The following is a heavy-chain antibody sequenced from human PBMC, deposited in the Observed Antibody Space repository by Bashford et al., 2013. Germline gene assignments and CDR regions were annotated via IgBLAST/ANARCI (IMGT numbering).Heavy chain of an antibody. J-gene: IGHJ4*02. CDR3: ARQGPGGRSLDY. D-gene: IGHD2-8*02. CDR2: IDNSGST. Sequence: WIRQPPGKGLDYIGYIDNSGSTNYNPSLKSRVIISVDTSKNQFSLKLSSVTAADTAVYYCARQGPGGRSLDYWGQGTLVTVSS. V-gene: IGHV4-59*08.